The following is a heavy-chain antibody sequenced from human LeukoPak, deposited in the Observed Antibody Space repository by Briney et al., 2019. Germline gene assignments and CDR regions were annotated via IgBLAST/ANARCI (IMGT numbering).Heavy chain of an antibody. J-gene: IGHJ3*02. D-gene: IGHD3-10*01. V-gene: IGHV3-23*01. Sequence: RSGGSLRLSCAASGFTFSSYSMSWVCQAPGKGLEWVSAISGSGGSTYYADSVKGRFTISRDNSKNTLYLQMNSLRAEDTAVYYCAKGRYYSPQNAFDIWGQGSMVTVSS. CDR1: GFTFSSYS. CDR3: AKGRYYSPQNAFDI. CDR2: ISGSGGST.